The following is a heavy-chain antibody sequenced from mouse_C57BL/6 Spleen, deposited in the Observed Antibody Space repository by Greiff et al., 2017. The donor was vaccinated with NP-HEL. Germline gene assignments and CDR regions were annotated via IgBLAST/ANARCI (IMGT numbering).Heavy chain of an antibody. J-gene: IGHJ2*01. D-gene: IGHD1-1*01. CDR1: GYTFTAYE. V-gene: IGHV1-15*01. Sequence: VQLQQSGAELVRPGASVTLSCKPSGYTFTAYEMHWVKQTPVHGLEGIGAFDPETGGTAYNQKFKGKAILTADKSSSTAYMELRSLTSEDSAVYYCTPYYGSTYYFDYWGQGTTLTVSS. CDR2: FDPETGGT. CDR3: TPYYGSTYYFDY.